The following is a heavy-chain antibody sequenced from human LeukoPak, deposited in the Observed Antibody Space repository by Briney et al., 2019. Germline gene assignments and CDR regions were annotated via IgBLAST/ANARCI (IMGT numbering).Heavy chain of an antibody. V-gene: IGHV1-18*04. CDR1: GYTFTSYG. CDR2: ISGHNGHT. J-gene: IGHJ4*02. D-gene: IGHD6-19*01. CDR3: ARGPGIAVAGVFNY. Sequence: ASVKVSCKASGYTFTSYGINWVRQAPGQGLEWMGWISGHNGHTNYVQKMQGRVTMTTDTSTNTAYMELRNLTSDDTAVYYCARGPGIAVAGVFNYWGQGSLVTVSS.